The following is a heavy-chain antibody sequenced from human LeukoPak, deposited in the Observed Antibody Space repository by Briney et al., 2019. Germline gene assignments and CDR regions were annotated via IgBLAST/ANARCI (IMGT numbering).Heavy chain of an antibody. V-gene: IGHV4-31*03. Sequence: SETLSLTCTVSGGSISSGGYYWSWIRQHPGKGLEWIGYIYYSGSTYYNPSLKSRVTISVDTSKNQFSLKLSSVTAADTAVYYCARGLSIVVVPAAKYNWFDPWGQGTLVTVSS. CDR1: GGSISSGGYY. D-gene: IGHD2-2*01. CDR2: IYYSGST. CDR3: ARGLSIVVVPAAKYNWFDP. J-gene: IGHJ5*02.